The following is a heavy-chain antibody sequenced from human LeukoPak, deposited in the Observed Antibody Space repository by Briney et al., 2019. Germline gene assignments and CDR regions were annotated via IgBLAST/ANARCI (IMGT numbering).Heavy chain of an antibody. CDR3: ARKYNVRGWYYYYYMDV. D-gene: IGHD3-10*02. CDR2: MNPNSRNT. CDR1: GYIYTSYD. Sequence: GASVKVSCKPSGYIYTSYDINWVREATGQGLEWMGWMNPNSRNTRYAQKFQGRETMTRNTYLRTAYMELSSLRSEDTGVYYCARKYNVRGWYYYYYMDVWGKGTTVTVSS. J-gene: IGHJ6*03. V-gene: IGHV1-8*01.